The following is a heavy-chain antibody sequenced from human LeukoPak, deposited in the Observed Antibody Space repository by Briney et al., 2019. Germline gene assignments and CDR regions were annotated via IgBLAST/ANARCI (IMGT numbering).Heavy chain of an antibody. CDR2: INHSGST. CDR1: GGSFSGYY. CDR3: VGATWGSGYFDY. J-gene: IGHJ4*01. V-gene: IGHV4-34*01. D-gene: IGHD7-27*01. Sequence: SETLSLTCAVYGGSFSGYYWSWIRQPPGKGLEWIGEINHSGSTNYNPSLKSRVTMSVDTSKNQFSLRLSSVTAADTAVYYCVGATWGSGYFDYWGHGTLVTVSS.